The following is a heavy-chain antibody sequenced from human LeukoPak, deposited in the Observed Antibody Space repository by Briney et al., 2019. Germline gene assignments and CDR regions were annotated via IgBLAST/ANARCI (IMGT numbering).Heavy chain of an antibody. CDR1: GFTFDDYA. CDR3: TKGGNSTVVPLGYFDY. D-gene: IGHD3-22*01. J-gene: IGHJ4*02. Sequence: GGSLRLSCVASGFTFDDYAMYWVRQVPGKGLEWVSGISWNSDTIDYVDSVKGRFTISRDNANNSLYLQMNSLRPEDTAFYYCTKGGNSTVVPLGYFDYWGRGVLVTVSS. CDR2: ISWNSDTI. V-gene: IGHV3-9*01.